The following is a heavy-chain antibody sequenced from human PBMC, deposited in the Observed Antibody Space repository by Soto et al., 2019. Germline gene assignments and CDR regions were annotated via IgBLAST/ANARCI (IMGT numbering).Heavy chain of an antibody. CDR1: GFTFSDYY. V-gene: IGHV3-11*01. Sequence: GGSLRLSCAASGFTFSDYYMSWIRQAPGKGLEWVSYISSSGSTIYYADSVKGRFTISRDNAKNSLYLQMNSLRAEDTAVYYCARDPLVRRGPRGHSSGYWFPRNAEYFQHWGQGTLVTVSS. D-gene: IGHD3-22*01. CDR3: ARDPLVRRGPRGHSSGYWFPRNAEYFQH. CDR2: ISSSGSTI. J-gene: IGHJ1*01.